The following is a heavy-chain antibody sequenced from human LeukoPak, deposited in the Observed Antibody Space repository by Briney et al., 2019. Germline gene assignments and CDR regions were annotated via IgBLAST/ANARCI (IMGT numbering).Heavy chain of an antibody. D-gene: IGHD2-2*01. J-gene: IGHJ1*01. CDR3: ATYSSSNGREFQY. CDR2: ISSSGSTI. CDR1: GFTFSDYY. Sequence: GGSLRLSCAASGFTFSDYYMSWIRQAPGKGLEWVSYISSSGSTIYYADSVKGRFTISRDNAKNSLYLQMNSLRAEDTAVYYCATYSSSNGREFQYWGQGTLVTVSS. V-gene: IGHV3-11*01.